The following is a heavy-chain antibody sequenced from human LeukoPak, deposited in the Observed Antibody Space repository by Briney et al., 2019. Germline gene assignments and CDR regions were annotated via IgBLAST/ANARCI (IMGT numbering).Heavy chain of an antibody. CDR1: GYTFTSYG. Sequence: ASVKVSCKASGYTFTSYGISWVRQAPGQGLEWMGWISAYSGNTNYAQKLQGRVTMTTDTSTSTAYMELRSLRSDDTAVYYCARKASGCYYFDYWGQGTLVIASS. V-gene: IGHV1-18*01. CDR3: ARKASGCYYFDY. CDR2: ISAYSGNT. J-gene: IGHJ4*02. D-gene: IGHD6-19*01.